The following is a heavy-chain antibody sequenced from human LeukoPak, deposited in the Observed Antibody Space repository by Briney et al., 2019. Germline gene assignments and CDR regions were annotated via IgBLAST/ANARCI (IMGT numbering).Heavy chain of an antibody. CDR3: ARRYYYDSSGFPHYWYFDL. D-gene: IGHD3-22*01. Sequence: PSETLSLTCAVYGGSFSGYYWSWIRQPPGKGLEWIGEINHSGSTNYNPSLKSRVTISVDTSKNQFSLKLSSVTAADTAVYYCARRYYYDSSGFPHYWYFDLWGRGTLVTVSS. CDR1: GGSFSGYY. CDR2: INHSGST. V-gene: IGHV4-34*01. J-gene: IGHJ2*01.